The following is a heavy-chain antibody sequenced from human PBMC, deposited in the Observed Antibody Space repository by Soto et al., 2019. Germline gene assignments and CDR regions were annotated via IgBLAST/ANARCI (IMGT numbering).Heavy chain of an antibody. D-gene: IGHD3-9*01. CDR1: GGSISSYY. J-gene: IGHJ3*02. CDR3: ARVDYILTGLYGVNAFDI. V-gene: IGHV4-59*01. Sequence: PSETLSLTCTVSGGSISSYYWSWIRQPPGKGLEWIGYIYYSGSTNYNPSLKSRVTISVDTSKNQFSLKLSSVTAADTAVYYCARVDYILTGLYGVNAFDIWGQGTMVTVSS. CDR2: IYYSGST.